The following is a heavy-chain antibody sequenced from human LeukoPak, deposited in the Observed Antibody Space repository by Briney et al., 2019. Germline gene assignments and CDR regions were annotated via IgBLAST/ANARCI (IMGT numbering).Heavy chain of an antibody. D-gene: IGHD3-10*01. V-gene: IGHV1-2*02. Sequence: ASVKVSCKASGYTFTAQYLHWVRQAPGQGLEWMGWITPDTGETNYAQKFQDRVTMTTDTSISTGYMELSRLTSDDTAVYYCASLPRGSGSYYDYWGQGTMVIVSS. CDR2: ITPDTGET. J-gene: IGHJ4*02. CDR1: GYTFTAQY. CDR3: ASLPRGSGSYYDY.